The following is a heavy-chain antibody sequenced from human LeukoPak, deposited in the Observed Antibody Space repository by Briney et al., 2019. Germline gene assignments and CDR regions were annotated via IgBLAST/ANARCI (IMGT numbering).Heavy chain of an antibody. CDR2: IYYSGST. J-gene: IGHJ4*02. CDR3: ARGGYDILTGYYPIPYYFDY. CDR1: GGSISSSSYY. Sequence: KASETLSLTCAVSGGSISSSSYYWGWIRQPPGKGLEWIGSIYYSGSTYYNPSLKSRVTISVDTSKNQFSLKLSSVTAADTAVYYCARGGYDILTGYYPIPYYFDYWGQGTLVTVSS. D-gene: IGHD3-9*01. V-gene: IGHV4-39*01.